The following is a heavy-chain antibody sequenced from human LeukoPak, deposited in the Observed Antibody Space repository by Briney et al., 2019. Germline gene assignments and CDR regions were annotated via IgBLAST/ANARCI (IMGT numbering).Heavy chain of an antibody. V-gene: IGHV4-34*01. CDR2: INHSGST. CDR1: GGSFSGYY. Sequence: PSETLSLTCAVYGGSFSGYYWSWIRQPPGKGLEWIGEINHSGSTNYNPSLKSRVTISVDTSKNQFSLKLSSVTAADTAVYYCARGVGATTVNYYYGMDVWGQGTTVTVSS. CDR3: ARGVGATTVNYYYGMDV. D-gene: IGHD1-26*01. J-gene: IGHJ6*02.